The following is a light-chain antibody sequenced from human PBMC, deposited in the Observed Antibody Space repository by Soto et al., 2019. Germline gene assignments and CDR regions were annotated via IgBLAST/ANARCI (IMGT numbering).Light chain of an antibody. Sequence: DILLTQSPATLSLSPGERATLSCRASQSVSSYLAWYQHKPGQAPRLLIYGASTRAAGIPARFSGSGSGTEFTLTISSLQSEDFAVYYCQQYNNWPRTFGQGTKVDIK. CDR3: QQYNNWPRT. CDR2: GAS. J-gene: IGKJ1*01. V-gene: IGKV3-15*01. CDR1: QSVSSY.